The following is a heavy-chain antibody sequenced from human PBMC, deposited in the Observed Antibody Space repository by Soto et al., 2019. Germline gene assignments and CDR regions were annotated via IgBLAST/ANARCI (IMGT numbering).Heavy chain of an antibody. D-gene: IGHD6-6*01. J-gene: IGHJ4*02. Sequence: QVQPQQWGAGLLKPSETLSLTCAVYGGSFSGYYWSWIRQPPGKGLEWIGEINHSGSTNYNPSLKSRVTISVDTSKNQFSLKLSSVTAADTAVYCCARGRIGSIAARYDYWGQGTLVTVSS. CDR1: GGSFSGYY. CDR3: ARGRIGSIAARYDY. CDR2: INHSGST. V-gene: IGHV4-34*01.